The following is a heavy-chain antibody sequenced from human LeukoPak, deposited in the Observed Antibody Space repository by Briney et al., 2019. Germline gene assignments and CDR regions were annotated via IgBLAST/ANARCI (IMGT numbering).Heavy chain of an antibody. D-gene: IGHD5-12*01. V-gene: IGHV3-21*01. CDR3: ARDIDGPGYSGYVDY. CDR1: GFTVSSNY. CDR2: ISSSSSYI. J-gene: IGHJ4*02. Sequence: GGSLRLSCAASGFTVSSNYMSWVRQAPGKGLEWVSSISSSSSYIYYADSVKGRFTISRDNAKNSLYLQMNSLRAEDTAVYYCARDIDGPGYSGYVDYWGQGTLVTVSS.